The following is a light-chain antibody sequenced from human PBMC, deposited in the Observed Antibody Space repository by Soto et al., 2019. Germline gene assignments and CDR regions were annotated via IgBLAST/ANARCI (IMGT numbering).Light chain of an antibody. CDR3: RSYAQGXIYV. CDR1: SSDVCAYNY. J-gene: IGLJ1*01. Sequence: QSVLTQPASVSGSPVQSITISCTGSSSDVCAYNYVSWYLQHPGKAPKLLIYGVGTRPSGVSARFSGSKSGDTASLTRSGLPAEDEADYYCRSYAQGXIYVVGTGTKVXV. V-gene: IGLV2-14*01. CDR2: GVG.